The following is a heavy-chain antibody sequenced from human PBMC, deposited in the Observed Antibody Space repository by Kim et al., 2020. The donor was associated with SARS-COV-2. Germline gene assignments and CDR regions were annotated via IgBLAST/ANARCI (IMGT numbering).Heavy chain of an antibody. V-gene: IGHV3-23*01. CDR3: AKGGRDIVVVPVYYYYGMDV. J-gene: IGHJ6*02. Sequence: FTISRDNSKNTLYLQMNSLRAEDTAVYYCAKGGRDIVVVPVYYYYGMDVWGQGTTVTVSS. D-gene: IGHD2-2*01.